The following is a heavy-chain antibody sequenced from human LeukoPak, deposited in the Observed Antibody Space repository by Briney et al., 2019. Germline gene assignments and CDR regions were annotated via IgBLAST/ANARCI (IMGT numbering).Heavy chain of an antibody. D-gene: IGHD6-13*01. CDR1: GFTFSSYG. CDR3: AKDKFVGIAEALDY. CDR2: IWYDGSNK. J-gene: IGHJ4*02. Sequence: GGSLRLSCAASGFTFSSYGMHWVRQAPGKGLEWVAVIWYDGSNKYYADSVKGRFTISRDNSKNTLYLQMNSLRAEDTAVYYCAKDKFVGIAEALDYWGQGTLVTVSS. V-gene: IGHV3-30*02.